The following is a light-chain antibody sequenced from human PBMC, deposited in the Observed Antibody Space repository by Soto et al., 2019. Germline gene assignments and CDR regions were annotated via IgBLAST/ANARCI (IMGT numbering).Light chain of an antibody. CDR2: GAS. Sequence: EIVMTQSPATLSVSPGERATLSCRASQSVSSNLAWYQQKPGQAPRLLIYGASTRATGIPARFSGSGSGTEFTLIISSLQSEDSAVYYCQQYDNWPKTFGQGTRLEVK. CDR1: QSVSSN. V-gene: IGKV3D-15*01. CDR3: QQYDNWPKT. J-gene: IGKJ5*01.